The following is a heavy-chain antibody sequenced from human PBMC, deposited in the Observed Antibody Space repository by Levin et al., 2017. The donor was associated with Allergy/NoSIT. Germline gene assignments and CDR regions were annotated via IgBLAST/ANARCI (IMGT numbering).Heavy chain of an antibody. Sequence: SQTLSLTCAVYGGSFSGSYWSWIRQPPGKGLEWIGEINHSGSTNYNPSLKSRLTISVETSKNQFSLKLSSVTAADTAVYYCARSLGKGYSYGSATVNPYWGQGTLVTVSS. D-gene: IGHD5-18*01. CDR1: GGSFSGSY. J-gene: IGHJ4*02. CDR2: INHSGST. V-gene: IGHV4-34*01. CDR3: ARSLGKGYSYGSATVNPY.